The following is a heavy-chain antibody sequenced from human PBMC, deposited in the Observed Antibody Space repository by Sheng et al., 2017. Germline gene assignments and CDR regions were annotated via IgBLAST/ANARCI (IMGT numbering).Heavy chain of an antibody. D-gene: IGHD3-22*01. CDR3: AKDSSGYYIDY. V-gene: IGHV3-30*02. CDR1: GFTFSSFG. J-gene: IGHJ4*02. Sequence: QVQLVESGGGVVQPGGSLRLSCAASGFTFSSFGVHWVRQAPGKGLEWVTFIRYDGSNQYYSDSVKGRFTISRDNSKNTLYLQMTSLRAEDTAVYYCAKDSSGYYIDYWGQGTLVTVSS. CDR2: IRYDGSNQ.